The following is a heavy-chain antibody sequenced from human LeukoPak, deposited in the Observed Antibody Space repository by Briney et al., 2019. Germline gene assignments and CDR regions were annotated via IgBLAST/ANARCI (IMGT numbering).Heavy chain of an antibody. Sequence: ASVKVSCKASGYTFTGYYMHWVRQAPGQGLEWMGWINPNSGGTNYAQKFQGRVTMTRDTSICTAYMELSRLRSDDTAVYYCARKGITGTHDAFDIWGQGTMVTVSS. CDR2: INPNSGGT. CDR1: GYTFTGYY. J-gene: IGHJ3*02. D-gene: IGHD1-7*01. V-gene: IGHV1-2*02. CDR3: ARKGITGTHDAFDI.